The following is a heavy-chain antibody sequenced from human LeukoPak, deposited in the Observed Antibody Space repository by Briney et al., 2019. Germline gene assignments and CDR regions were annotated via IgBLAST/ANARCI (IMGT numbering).Heavy chain of an antibody. CDR1: GFTFSNHG. V-gene: IGHV3-30*02. CDR3: AKVRSSSWSENWFDP. D-gene: IGHD6-13*01. J-gene: IGHJ5*02. CDR2: IRYDGSNK. Sequence: PGGSLRLSCTASGFTFSNHGMHWVRQAPGKGLEWVAFIRYDGSNKYYADSVKGRFTISRDNSKNTLYLQMNSLRTEDTAVYYCAKVRSSSWSENWFDPWGQGTLVTVSS.